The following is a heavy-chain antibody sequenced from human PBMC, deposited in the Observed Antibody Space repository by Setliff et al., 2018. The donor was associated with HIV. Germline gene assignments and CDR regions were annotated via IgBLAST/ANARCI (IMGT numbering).Heavy chain of an antibody. D-gene: IGHD2-21*02. V-gene: IGHV3-21*01. CDR3: ARGDTTPIYPNYMDV. CDR1: GFTFSSHN. Sequence: GGSLRLSCAASGFTFSSHNMNWVRQAPGKGLEWVSSISPSGSYIYYADSMKGRFTISRDNAKNSLYLQMNSLRVEDTAVYYCARGDTTPIYPNYMDVWGKGTTVTVSS. J-gene: IGHJ6*03. CDR2: ISPSGSYI.